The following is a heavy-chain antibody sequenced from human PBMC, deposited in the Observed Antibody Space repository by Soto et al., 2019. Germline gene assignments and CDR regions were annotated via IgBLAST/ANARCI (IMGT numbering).Heavy chain of an antibody. CDR2: IYHSGTT. CDR1: GESISSGGYS. Sequence: SETLSLTCSVSGESISSGGYSWSWIRQPPGGGLEWLGYIYHSGTTYSNPSLQSRLTMSVDRSKNEFSLNLNSVTAADTALYYCASSVDSSGWHDAFNIWGRVTLVAV. D-gene: IGHD6-19*01. V-gene: IGHV4-30-2*01. J-gene: IGHJ3*02. CDR3: ASSVDSSGWHDAFNI.